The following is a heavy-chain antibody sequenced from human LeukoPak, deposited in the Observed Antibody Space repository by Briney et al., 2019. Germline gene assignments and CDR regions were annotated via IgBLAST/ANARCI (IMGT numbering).Heavy chain of an antibody. V-gene: IGHV4-39*01. CDR1: GVSIRGDTYY. J-gene: IGHJ4*02. CDR3: ARILLTYARSLFDY. Sequence: PSETLSLTCTVSGVSIRGDTYYWGWIRQPPGKGLEWIGSIYYSGSTYYNPSLKSRVTISVDTSKNQFSLKLSSVTAADTAVYYCARILLTYARSLFDYWGQGTLVTVSS. D-gene: IGHD2-2*01. CDR2: IYYSGST.